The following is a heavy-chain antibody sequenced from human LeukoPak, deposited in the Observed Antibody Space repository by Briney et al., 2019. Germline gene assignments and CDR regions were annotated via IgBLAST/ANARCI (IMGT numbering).Heavy chain of an antibody. D-gene: IGHD5-18*01. J-gene: IGHJ6*03. V-gene: IGHV4-39*01. CDR2: IYYSGST. Sequence: SETLSLTCTVSGGSISSSSYYWGWIRQPPGTGLEWIGSIYYSGSTYYNPSLKSRVTISVDTSKNQFSLKLSSVTAADTAVYYCARGGGIRGYSYGLRYYYYYMDVWGKGTTVTVSS. CDR3: ARGGGIRGYSYGLRYYYYYMDV. CDR1: GGSISSSSYY.